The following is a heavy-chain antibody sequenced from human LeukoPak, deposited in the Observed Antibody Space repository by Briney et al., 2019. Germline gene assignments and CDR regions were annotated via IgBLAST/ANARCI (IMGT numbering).Heavy chain of an antibody. CDR3: ARVKYDFWSGYSFQH. CDR1: GFTFSSYW. Sequence: PGGSLRLSCAASGFTFSSYWMHWVRQAPGKGLVCVSRINSDGNSTSYADSVKGRFTISRDNDKNTLYLQMNSLRAEDTAGYYCARVKYDFWSGYSFQHWGQGTLVTVSS. V-gene: IGHV3-74*01. CDR2: INSDGNST. J-gene: IGHJ1*01. D-gene: IGHD3-3*01.